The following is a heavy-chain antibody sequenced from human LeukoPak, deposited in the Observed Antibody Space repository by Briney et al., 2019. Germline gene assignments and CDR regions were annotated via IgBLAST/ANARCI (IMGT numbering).Heavy chain of an antibody. J-gene: IGHJ6*03. D-gene: IGHD5-18*01. CDR1: GYSISSGSYY. CDR3: ARGLRGYSYGYVPWELSYYMDV. V-gene: IGHV4-61*02. Sequence: PSETLSLTCTVSGYSISSGSYYWTWIRQPAGKGLEWIGRMHSSGRTSYSPSLKSRVTISVDTSKNQFSLKLSSVTAADTAVYYCARGLRGYSYGYVPWELSYYMDVWGKGTTVTISS. CDR2: MHSSGRT.